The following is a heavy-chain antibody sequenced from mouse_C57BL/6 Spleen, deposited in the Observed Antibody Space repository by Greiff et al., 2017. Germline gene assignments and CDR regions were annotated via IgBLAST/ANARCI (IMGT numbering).Heavy chain of an antibody. Sequence: LQQSGAELVRPGASVTLSCKASGYTFTDYEMHWVKQTPVHGLEWIGAIDPETGGTAYNQKFKGKAILTADKSSSTAYMELRSLTSEDSAVYYCTRGERDPYYAMDYWGQGTSVTVSS. D-gene: IGHD3-3*01. CDR3: TRGERDPYYAMDY. J-gene: IGHJ4*01. V-gene: IGHV1-15*01. CDR2: IDPETGGT. CDR1: GYTFTDYE.